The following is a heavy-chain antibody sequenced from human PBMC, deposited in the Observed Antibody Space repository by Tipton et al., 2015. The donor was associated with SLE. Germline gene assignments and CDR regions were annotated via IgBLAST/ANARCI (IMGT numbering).Heavy chain of an antibody. D-gene: IGHD3-22*01. Sequence: TLSLTCAVYGGSFSGYYWSWIRQPPGKGLEWIGEINHSGSTNYNPSLKSRVTISVDTSKNQFSLKLSSVTAADTAVYYCASWYYDSSGYYSLDYWGQGTLVTVSS. J-gene: IGHJ4*02. V-gene: IGHV4-34*01. CDR1: GGSFSGYY. CDR3: ASWYYDSSGYYSLDY. CDR2: INHSGST.